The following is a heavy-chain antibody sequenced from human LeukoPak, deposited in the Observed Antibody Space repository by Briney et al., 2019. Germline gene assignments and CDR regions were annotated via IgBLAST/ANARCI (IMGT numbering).Heavy chain of an antibody. V-gene: IGHV3-9*01. J-gene: IGHJ4*02. Sequence: PGRSLRLSCAASGFTFDDYAMHWVRQPPGKGLEWVSGISWNSGKIDYADSVKGRFTISRDNAKNSLYLQMNSLRAEDTAVYYCARGRVQLWSKPFDYWGQGTLVTVSS. CDR3: ARGRVQLWSKPFDY. CDR2: ISWNSGKI. D-gene: IGHD5-18*01. CDR1: GFTFDDYA.